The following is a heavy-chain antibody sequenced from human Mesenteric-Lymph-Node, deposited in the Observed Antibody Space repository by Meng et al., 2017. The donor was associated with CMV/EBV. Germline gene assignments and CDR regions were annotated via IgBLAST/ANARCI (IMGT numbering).Heavy chain of an antibody. V-gene: IGHV3-21*01. CDR3: AGDPSGSYPYFEY. CDR1: GFTFSNYN. J-gene: IGHJ4*02. CDR2: ISSSSRFI. D-gene: IGHD1-26*01. Sequence: CAESGFTFSNYNMNWVRQAPGKGLEWVSSISSSSRFIYYADSVKGRFTISRDNAKNSLYLQMNTLRVEDTAVYYCAGDPSGSYPYFEYWGQGTLVTVSS.